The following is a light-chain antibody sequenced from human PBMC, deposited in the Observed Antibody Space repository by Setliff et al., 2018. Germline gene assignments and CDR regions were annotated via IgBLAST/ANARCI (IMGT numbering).Light chain of an antibody. CDR1: SSDVGGINH. CDR3: SSYTSNSTYV. CDR2: EVS. Sequence: QSALTQPPSASGSPGQSVTISCTRTSSDVGGINHVSWYQQHPGKAPRLMILEVSKRPSGVPDRFSGSKSGNTASLTISGLQPEDDADYYCSSYTSNSTYVFGTGTKGTVL. V-gene: IGLV2-8*01. J-gene: IGLJ1*01.